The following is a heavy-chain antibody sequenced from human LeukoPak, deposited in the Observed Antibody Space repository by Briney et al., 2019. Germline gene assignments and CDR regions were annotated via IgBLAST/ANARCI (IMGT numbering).Heavy chain of an antibody. Sequence: PSETLSLTCAVYGGSFSAYSWSWIRQPPGKGLEWIGQINHRGRANYSPSLKSRVTISVDTSKNQFSLKVSSVTAADTAVYYCAGVGATVDPWGQRTLVTVSS. J-gene: IGHJ5*02. CDR2: INHRGRA. V-gene: IGHV4-34*01. CDR3: AGVGATVDP. D-gene: IGHD1-26*01. CDR1: GGSFSAYS.